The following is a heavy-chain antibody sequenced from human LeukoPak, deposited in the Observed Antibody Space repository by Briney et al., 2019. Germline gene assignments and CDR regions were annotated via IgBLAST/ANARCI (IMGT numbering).Heavy chain of an antibody. D-gene: IGHD1-26*01. CDR3: ARDGWELLGGLDI. CDR2: IYYSGST. J-gene: IGHJ3*02. CDR1: GGSISSSSYY. Sequence: PSETLSLTCTVSGGSISSSSYYWGWIRQPPGKGLEWIGSIYYSGSTNYNPSLKSRVTISVDKSKNQFSLKLSSVTAADTAVYYCARDGWELLGGLDIWGQGTMVTVSS. V-gene: IGHV4-39*07.